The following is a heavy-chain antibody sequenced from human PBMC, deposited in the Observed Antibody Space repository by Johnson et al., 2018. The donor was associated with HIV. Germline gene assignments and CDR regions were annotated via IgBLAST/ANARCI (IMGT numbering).Heavy chain of an antibody. V-gene: IGHV3-66*01. CDR2: IYSGGNT. J-gene: IGHJ3*02. Sequence: VQLVESGGGLVQPGESLRLSCAASGFTVSNNYMHWVRQAPGKGLEWVSVIYSGGNTYYADSVKGRFIISRDNFKNTRYLQMNRLRAEDTAVYYCARDGNAGYCTNGVCYNDAFDIWGQGIMVTVSS. CDR3: ARDGNAGYCTNGVCYNDAFDI. CDR1: GFTVSNNY. D-gene: IGHD2-8*01.